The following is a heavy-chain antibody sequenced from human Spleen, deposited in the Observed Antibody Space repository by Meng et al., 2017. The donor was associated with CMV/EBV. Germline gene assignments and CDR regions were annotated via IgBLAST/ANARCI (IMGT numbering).Heavy chain of an antibody. V-gene: IGHV4-39*01. CDR1: GGTSPSSRFC. CDR2: MDDKGSN. Sequence: TVSGGTSPSSRFCWGWIRRHPGKGLEWIGSMDDKGSNYYNQSSRSRVSITVDTSKNQFSLKLSSVTAADTAVYYCARHSMGRGVFDYWGQGTPVTVSS. J-gene: IGHJ4*02. D-gene: IGHD3-10*01. CDR3: ARHSMGRGVFDY.